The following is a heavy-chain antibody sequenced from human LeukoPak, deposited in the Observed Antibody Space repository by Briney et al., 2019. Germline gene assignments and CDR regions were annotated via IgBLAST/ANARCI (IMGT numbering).Heavy chain of an antibody. CDR2: ISSSSSYI. V-gene: IGHV3-21*01. CDR3: ARDMRSSGWYGDY. Sequence: GGSLRHSCVGCGFTYSSYSTNWVRQARGKGREGVAPISSSSSYIDYSDSVKGRFTISRDNAKNSLYLQMNSLRAEDTAVYYCARDMRSSGWYGDYQGPVTLVTVSS. J-gene: IGHJ4*02. CDR1: GFTYSSYS. D-gene: IGHD6-19*01.